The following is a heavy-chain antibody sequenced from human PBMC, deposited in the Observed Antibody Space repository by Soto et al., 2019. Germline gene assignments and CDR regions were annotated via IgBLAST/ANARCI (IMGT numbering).Heavy chain of an antibody. CDR1: GFTFSSYG. CDR2: IWYDGSNK. CDR3: ARDLSIVVAGTSGAFDI. D-gene: IGHD6-19*01. J-gene: IGHJ3*02. Sequence: QVQLVESGGGVVQPGRSLRLSCAASGFTFSSYGMHWVRQAPGKGLEWVAVIWYDGSNKYYADSVKGRFTISRDNSKNTLYLQMYSLSAEVTAVYYCARDLSIVVAGTSGAFDIWGQGTMVTVSS. V-gene: IGHV3-33*01.